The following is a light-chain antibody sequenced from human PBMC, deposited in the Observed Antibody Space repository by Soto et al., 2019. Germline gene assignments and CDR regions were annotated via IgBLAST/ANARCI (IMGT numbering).Light chain of an antibody. CDR2: EVS. V-gene: IGLV2-14*01. Sequence: QSALTQPASVSGSPGQSITISCTGTNSDVGGYNYVSWYQQHPGKAPNLMIYEVSNRPSGVSNRFSGSKSGNTASLTISGLQADDEADYYCSSYTSSSTLSVFGGGTKLTVL. CDR3: SSYTSSSTLSV. CDR1: NSDVGGYNY. J-gene: IGLJ2*01.